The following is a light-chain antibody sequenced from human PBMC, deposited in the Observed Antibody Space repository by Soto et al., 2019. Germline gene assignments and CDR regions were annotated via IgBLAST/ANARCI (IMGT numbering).Light chain of an antibody. CDR1: QTVSSSY. Sequence: EIVLTQSPGTLSLSPGERATLSCRASQTVSSSYFAWYQQKPGQAPRLLIYVSSSRATGIPDRFSGSGSGTDFTLTISRLEPEDFAVYYCQQYHRSPWTFGQGTKVEIK. V-gene: IGKV3-20*01. CDR2: VSS. CDR3: QQYHRSPWT. J-gene: IGKJ1*01.